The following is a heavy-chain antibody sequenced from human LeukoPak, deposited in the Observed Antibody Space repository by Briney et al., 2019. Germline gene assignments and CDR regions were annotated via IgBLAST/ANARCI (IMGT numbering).Heavy chain of an antibody. D-gene: IGHD2-2*01. CDR1: GGSISSSNW. V-gene: IGHV4-4*02. CDR3: AREGLSDYFDY. CDR2: IYYSGST. J-gene: IGHJ4*02. Sequence: SETLSLTCAVSGGSISSSNWWSWVRQPPGKGLEWIGYIYYSGSTNYNPSLKSRVTISVDTSKNQFSLKLSSVTAADTAVYYCAREGLSDYFDYWGQETLVTVSS.